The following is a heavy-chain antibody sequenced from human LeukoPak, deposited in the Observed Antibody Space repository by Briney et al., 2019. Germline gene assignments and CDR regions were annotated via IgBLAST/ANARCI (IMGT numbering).Heavy chain of an antibody. Sequence: GRSLRLSCAASGCTFSSYGMHWVRQAPGKGLEWVAVIWYDGSNKYYADSVKGRFTISRDNSKNTLYLQMNSLRAEDTAVYYCARGYYDILTGSYYYGMDVWGKGTTVTVSS. CDR1: GCTFSSYG. CDR2: IWYDGSNK. CDR3: ARGYYDILTGSYYYGMDV. D-gene: IGHD3-9*01. V-gene: IGHV3-33*01. J-gene: IGHJ6*04.